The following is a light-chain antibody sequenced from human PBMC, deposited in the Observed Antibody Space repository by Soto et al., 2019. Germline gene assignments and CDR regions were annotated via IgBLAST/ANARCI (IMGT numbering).Light chain of an antibody. Sequence: QSALTQPASVSGSPGQSITISCTGTSSDVGAYKYVSWYQQHPGKAPKLMIYDVRHRPSGVSNRFSGSKSGNTASLTISGLQAEDEADYYCSSYTTSSTLVFGTGTKVTVL. CDR3: SSYTTSSTLV. CDR1: SSDVGAYKY. V-gene: IGLV2-14*01. J-gene: IGLJ1*01. CDR2: DVR.